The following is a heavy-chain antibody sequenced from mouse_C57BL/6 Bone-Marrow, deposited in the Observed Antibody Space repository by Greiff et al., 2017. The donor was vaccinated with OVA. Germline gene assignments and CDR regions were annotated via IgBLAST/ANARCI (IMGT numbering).Heavy chain of an antibody. CDR3: ARRTTVVSYYYAIDY. D-gene: IGHD1-1*01. CDR1: GFTFSDYY. V-gene: IGHV5-12*01. J-gene: IGHJ4*01. CDR2: ISNGGGST. Sequence: EVMLVESGGGLVQPGGSLKLSCAASGFTFSDYYMYWVRQTPEKRLEWVAYISNGGGSTYYPDTVKGRFTISRDNAKNTLYLQMSRLKSEDSAMYYCARRTTVVSYYYAIDYWGQGTSVTVSS.